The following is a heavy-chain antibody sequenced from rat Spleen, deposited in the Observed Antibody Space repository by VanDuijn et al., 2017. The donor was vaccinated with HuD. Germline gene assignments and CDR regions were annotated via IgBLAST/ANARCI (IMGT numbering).Heavy chain of an antibody. V-gene: IGHV2-64*01. Sequence: QVQLKESGPGLVQPSQTLSLTCTVSGFPLTTYNVHWVRQPPGKGLEWMGAMWNGGGTDYNSAFKSRLSISRDTSKSQVFLKMNSLQTDDTAKYFCARGYYSGEDYVDYWGQGVMVTVSS. CDR3: ARGYYSGEDYVDY. J-gene: IGHJ2*01. D-gene: IGHD1-1*01. CDR1: GFPLTTYN. CDR2: MWNGGGT.